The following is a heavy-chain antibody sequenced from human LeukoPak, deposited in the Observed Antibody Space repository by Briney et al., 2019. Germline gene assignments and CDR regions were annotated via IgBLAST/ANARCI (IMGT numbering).Heavy chain of an antibody. D-gene: IGHD5-24*01. CDR2: IYPGDSDI. J-gene: IGHJ6*03. CDR1: GYSFTSYW. V-gene: IGHV5-51*01. CDR3: AKRGGYVGYNYMDV. Sequence: GESLKISFKGSGYSFTSYWIGWVRPMPGKGLEWMGIIYPGDSDIRYSPSFQGQVTISADKSINTAYLQWSSLKASDSAIYYCAKRGGYVGYNYMDVWGKGTTVSISS.